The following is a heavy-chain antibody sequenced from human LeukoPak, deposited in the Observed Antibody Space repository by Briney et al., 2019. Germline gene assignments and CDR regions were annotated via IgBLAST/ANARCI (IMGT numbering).Heavy chain of an antibody. CDR1: GYSISSGYY. J-gene: IGHJ6*03. D-gene: IGHD6-6*01. CDR3: ARQGSGIAAHLYYYYMDV. Sequence: SETLSLTCTVSGYSISSGYYWGWIRPPPGKGLEWIGSIYHSGSTYYNPSLKSRVTISVDTSKNQFSLKLSSVTAADTAVYYCARQGSGIAAHLYYYYMDVWGKGTTVTVSS. CDR2: IYHSGST. V-gene: IGHV4-38-2*02.